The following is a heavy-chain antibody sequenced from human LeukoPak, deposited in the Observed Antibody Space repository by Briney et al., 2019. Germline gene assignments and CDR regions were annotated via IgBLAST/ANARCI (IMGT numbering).Heavy chain of an antibody. D-gene: IGHD6-19*01. CDR1: GFTFSSYW. Sequence: GSLRLSCAASGFTFSSYWMSWVRQAPGKGLEWVANIKQDGSEKYYVDSVKGRFTISRDNAKNSLYLQMNSPRAEDTAVYYCARDNKAYSSGWDEGASWFDYWGQGTLVTVSS. CDR2: IKQDGSEK. J-gene: IGHJ4*02. V-gene: IGHV3-7*01. CDR3: ARDNKAYSSGWDEGASWFDY.